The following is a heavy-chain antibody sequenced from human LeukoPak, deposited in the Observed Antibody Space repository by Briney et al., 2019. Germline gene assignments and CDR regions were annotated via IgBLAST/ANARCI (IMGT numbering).Heavy chain of an antibody. V-gene: IGHV1-3*01. CDR1: GYTFTSYA. Sequence: ASVKVSCKASGYTFTSYAMHWVRQAPGQRLEWMGWINAGNGNTKYSQKFQGRVTITRDTSASTAYMELSSLRFEDTAVYYCAKDTPLCYFDYWGQGTLVTVSS. CDR2: INAGNGNT. CDR3: AKDTPLCYFDY. J-gene: IGHJ4*02. D-gene: IGHD3-16*01.